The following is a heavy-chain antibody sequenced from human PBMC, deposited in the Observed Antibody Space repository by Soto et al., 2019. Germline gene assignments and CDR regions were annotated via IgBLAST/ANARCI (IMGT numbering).Heavy chain of an antibody. CDR1: GGTFNTYG. J-gene: IGHJ6*02. D-gene: IGHD2-15*01. Sequence: GQLVQSGAEVKKPGSSVRVSCKASGGTFNTYGFSWVRQAPGQGLEWMGGIIPFFDVTHYAQTFQGRVNLTADSSTRTAYMEPTSLRSEDTAVYYCVRDYPRDSVVVRPFYYDDMDVWGQGTTVTVSS. CDR2: IIPFFDVT. CDR3: VRDYPRDSVVVRPFYYDDMDV. V-gene: IGHV1-69*17.